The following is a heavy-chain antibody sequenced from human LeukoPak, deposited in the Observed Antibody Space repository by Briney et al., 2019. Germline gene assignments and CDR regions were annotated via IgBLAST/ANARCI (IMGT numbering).Heavy chain of an antibody. J-gene: IGHJ4*02. Sequence: PGGSLRLSCAASGFTFSSYAMSWVRQAPGKGLEWVSAISGSGGSTYYADSVKGRFTISRDNSKNTLYLQMNSLRAEDTAVYYCASMHLAFWSGYSRPEFDYWGQGTLVTVSS. CDR2: ISGSGGST. CDR3: ASMHLAFWSGYSRPEFDY. V-gene: IGHV3-23*01. D-gene: IGHD3-3*01. CDR1: GFTFSSYA.